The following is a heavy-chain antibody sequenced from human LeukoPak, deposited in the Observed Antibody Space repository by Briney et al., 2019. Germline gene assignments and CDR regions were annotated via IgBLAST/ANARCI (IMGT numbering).Heavy chain of an antibody. D-gene: IGHD2-21*01. J-gene: IGHJ6*03. CDR3: ARYSEVYYYVDV. CDR1: GFTFSSYA. CDR2: ISSSSTYI. Sequence: GGSLRLSCGASGFTFSSYAMNWVRQAPGKGLEWVSSISSSSTYIYYADSVKGRFIISRDDAKKSMYLQMNSLRVEDTAVYFCARYSEVYYYVDVWGTGTTVTVSS. V-gene: IGHV3-21*01.